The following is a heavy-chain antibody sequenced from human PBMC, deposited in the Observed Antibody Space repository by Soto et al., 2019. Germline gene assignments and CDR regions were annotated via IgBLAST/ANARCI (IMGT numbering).Heavy chain of an antibody. V-gene: IGHV4-34*01. J-gene: IGHJ4*02. Sequence: QVQLQQWGAGLLKPSETLSLTCAVYGRSFSGYYWSWIRQPPGKGLEWIGEINQSGSTKYNSSLKGRVTISVDTSKHQFCLKLSSVIAADTAVHYCARLAVAATRTKDYWGQGTLVTLSS. CDR3: ARLAVAATRTKDY. D-gene: IGHD6-19*01. CDR2: INQSGST. CDR1: GRSFSGYY.